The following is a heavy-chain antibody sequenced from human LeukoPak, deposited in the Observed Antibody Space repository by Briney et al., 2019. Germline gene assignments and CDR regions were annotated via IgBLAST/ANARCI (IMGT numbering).Heavy chain of an antibody. CDR3: ARDLVIRSPHPSASDFSDAFDF. J-gene: IGHJ3*01. V-gene: IGHV1-2*02. D-gene: IGHD2-21*01. Sequence: ASVKVSCKASGYFFIDHFIQWVRQAPGQGLEWMGWINPNTGGTNYAQKFQGRVSMTRDTSTTTVYMELRSLTSDDTALYYCARDLVIRSPHPSASDFSDAFDFWGHGTMVTVSS. CDR2: INPNTGGT. CDR1: GYFFIDHF.